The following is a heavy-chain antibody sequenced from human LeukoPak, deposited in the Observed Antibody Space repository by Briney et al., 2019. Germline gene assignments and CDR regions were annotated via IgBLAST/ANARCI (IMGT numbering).Heavy chain of an antibody. CDR1: GFTFSSYG. V-gene: IGHV3-30*03. CDR3: ARDAHSGYNSEGDWFDP. CDR2: ISYDGSNK. Sequence: GGSLRLSCAASGFTFSSYGMHWVRQAPGKGLEWVAVISYDGSNKYYADSVKGRFTISRDNSKNTLYLQMNSLRAEDTAVYYCARDAHSGYNSEGDWFDPWGQGTLVTVSS. J-gene: IGHJ5*02. D-gene: IGHD5-12*01.